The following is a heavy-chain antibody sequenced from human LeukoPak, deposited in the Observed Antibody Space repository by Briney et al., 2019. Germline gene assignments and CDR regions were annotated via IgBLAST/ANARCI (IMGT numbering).Heavy chain of an antibody. CDR2: IYYSGST. CDR1: GGSISSYY. CDR3: ARHDGSMLVAVAGTDGGYFDY. V-gene: IGHV4-59*08. D-gene: IGHD6-19*01. J-gene: IGHJ4*02. Sequence: PSETLSLTCTVSGGSISSYYWSWIRQPPGKGLEWIGYIYYSGSTNYNPSLKSRVTISVDTSKNQFSLKLSSVTAADTAVYYCARHDGSMLVAVAGTDGGYFDYWGQGTLVTVSS.